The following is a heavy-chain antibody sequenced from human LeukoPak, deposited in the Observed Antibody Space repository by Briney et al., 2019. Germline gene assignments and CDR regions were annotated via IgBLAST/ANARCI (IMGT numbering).Heavy chain of an antibody. J-gene: IGHJ4*02. CDR1: GYTFTSYG. Sequence: GASVKVSCKASGYTFTSYGISWVRQAPGQGLEWMGWISAYNGNTNYAQKLQGRVTMTTDTSTSTAYMELRSLRSDDTAVYYCARAIYSSGWYAFDYWGQGTLVTVSS. D-gene: IGHD6-19*01. CDR3: ARAIYSSGWYAFDY. V-gene: IGHV1-18*01. CDR2: ISAYNGNT.